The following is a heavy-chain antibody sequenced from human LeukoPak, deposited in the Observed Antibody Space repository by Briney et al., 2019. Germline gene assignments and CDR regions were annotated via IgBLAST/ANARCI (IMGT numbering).Heavy chain of an antibody. CDR3: ATLYAWGYYFDY. CDR1: GYTFTSYG. J-gene: IGHJ4*02. V-gene: IGHV1-18*01. Sequence: ASVKVSCKASGYTFTSYGISWVRQAPGQGLEWMGWISAYNGNTNYAQKLQGRVTVTTDTSTSTAYMELRSLRSDDTAVYYCATLYAWGYYFDYWGQGTLVTVSS. D-gene: IGHD3-16*01. CDR2: ISAYNGNT.